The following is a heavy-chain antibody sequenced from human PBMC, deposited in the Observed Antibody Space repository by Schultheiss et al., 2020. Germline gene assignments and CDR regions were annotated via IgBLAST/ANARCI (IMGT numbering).Heavy chain of an antibody. CDR2: IYYSGST. J-gene: IGHJ6*02. CDR1: GGSISSGGYF. V-gene: IGHV4-39*07. D-gene: IGHD1-26*01. CDR3: ARGWGSYYYYYYGMDV. Sequence: SQPLSLTCTVSGGSISSGGYFWGWIRQPPGKGLEWIGSIYYSGSTYYNPSLKSRVTISVDTSKNQFSLKLSSVTAADTAVYYCARGWGSYYYYYYGMDVWGQGTTVTGSS.